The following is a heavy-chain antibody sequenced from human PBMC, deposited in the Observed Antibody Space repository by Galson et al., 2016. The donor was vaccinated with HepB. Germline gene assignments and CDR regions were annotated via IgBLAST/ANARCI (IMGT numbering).Heavy chain of an antibody. CDR1: GGSISSSTYY. CDR3: ASPSYYFYGVDV. J-gene: IGHJ6*02. CDR2: IYYSGST. Sequence: SETLSLTCTVSGGSISSSTYYWGWIRQPPGKGLEWIGTIYYSGSTYYNPSLKSRVTISVDTSKNQFSLKLSSVTAAYTAVYYCASPSYYFYGVDVWGQGPTVTVSS. V-gene: IGHV4-39*01.